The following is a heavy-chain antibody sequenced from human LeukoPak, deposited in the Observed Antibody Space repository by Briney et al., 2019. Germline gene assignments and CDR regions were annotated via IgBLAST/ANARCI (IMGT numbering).Heavy chain of an antibody. V-gene: IGHV1-69*05. J-gene: IGHJ4*02. D-gene: IGHD6-13*01. CDR1: GGTFNSYA. CDR3: ARSGSSWSSRYYFDY. CDR2: IIPIFGTA. Sequence: SSVKVSCKASGGTFNSYAIRRVRQAPGQGLEWMGGIIPIFGTANYAQKFQGRVTITTDEATSTAYMELSSLTSEAAAVYYCARSGSSWSSRYYFDYWGQGTLVTVSS.